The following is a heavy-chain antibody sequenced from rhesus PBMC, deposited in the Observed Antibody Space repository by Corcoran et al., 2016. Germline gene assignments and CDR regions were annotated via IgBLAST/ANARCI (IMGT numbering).Heavy chain of an antibody. J-gene: IGHJ3*01. CDR2: SSGSSGST. CDR3: ARDTLYSNYDAFDF. Sequence: QVQLQESGPGLVKPSETLSLTCAVSGGSFSGYYWGWIRQPPGKGLGWIGDSSGSSGSTDYNPPLKSRVTISTDTSKNQFSLKLSSVTAADTAVYYCARDTLYSNYDAFDFWGQGLRVTVSS. CDR1: GGSFSGYY. V-gene: IGHV4-165*01. D-gene: IGHD4-23*01.